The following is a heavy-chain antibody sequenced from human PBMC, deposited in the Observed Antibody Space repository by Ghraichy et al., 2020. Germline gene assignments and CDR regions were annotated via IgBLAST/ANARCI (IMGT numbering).Heavy chain of an antibody. Sequence: SETLSLTCTVSGGSISSGGYYWSWIRQHPGKGLEWIGYIYYSGSTYYNPSLKSRVTISVDTSKNQFSLKLGSVTAADTAVYYCARDLVAAAGTIGMDVWGQGTTVTVSS. J-gene: IGHJ6*02. CDR3: ARDLVAAAGTIGMDV. CDR2: IYYSGST. D-gene: IGHD6-13*01. V-gene: IGHV4-31*03. CDR1: GGSISSGGYY.